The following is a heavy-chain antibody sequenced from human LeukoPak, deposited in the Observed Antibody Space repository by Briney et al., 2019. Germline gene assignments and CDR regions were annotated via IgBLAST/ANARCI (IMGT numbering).Heavy chain of an antibody. V-gene: IGHV4-59*01. J-gene: IGHJ4*02. Sequence: SETLSLTCTVSGESISGFYWTWIRRPPGKGLEWIGYIYYSGSTNYNPSLKSRVTISVDTSKNQFSLKRSSVTAAETAVYYCARGVVIAPQTFDYWGQGTLITVSS. CDR2: IYYSGST. CDR3: ARGVVIAPQTFDY. D-gene: IGHD2-21*01. CDR1: GESISGFY.